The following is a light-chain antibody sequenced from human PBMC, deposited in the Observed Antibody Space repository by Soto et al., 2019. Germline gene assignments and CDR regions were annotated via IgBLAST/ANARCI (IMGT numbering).Light chain of an antibody. V-gene: IGKV1-5*01. CDR2: DAS. Sequence: DIQMTQSPSALSAYVGDRVTITCRASQSISSLLAWYQQKPGKAPKLLIYDASSLQSGVPSRFSGSGSGTEFTLTISSLQPDDFAIYYCQQYNSYWTFGQGTKVEIK. CDR1: QSISSL. J-gene: IGKJ1*01. CDR3: QQYNSYWT.